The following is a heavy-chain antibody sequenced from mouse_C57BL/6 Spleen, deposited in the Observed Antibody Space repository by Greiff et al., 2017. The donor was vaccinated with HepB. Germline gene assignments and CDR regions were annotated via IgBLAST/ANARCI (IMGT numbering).Heavy chain of an antibody. CDR2: ISDGGSYT. V-gene: IGHV5-4*03. Sequence: EVKLVESGGGLVKPGGSLKLSCAASGFTFSSYAMSWVRQTPEKRLEWVATISDGGSYTYYPDNVKGRFTISRDNAKNNLYLQMSHLKSEDTAMYYCARALYYGSSYGFAYWGQGTLVTVSA. D-gene: IGHD1-1*01. CDR3: ARALYYGSSYGFAY. CDR1: GFTFSSYA. J-gene: IGHJ3*01.